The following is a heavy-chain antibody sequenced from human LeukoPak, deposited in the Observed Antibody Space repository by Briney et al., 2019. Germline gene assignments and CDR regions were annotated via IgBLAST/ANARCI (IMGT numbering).Heavy chain of an antibody. V-gene: IGHV3-23*01. CDR1: GFTFGTYG. CDR2: IRGSDGRT. J-gene: IGHJ4*02. Sequence: GGSLRLSCAASGFTFGTYGMTWVRQAPGKGLEWVSGIRGSDGRTYYADSVKGRFTISKDNSKNTLYLQMNSLRAEDTAVYYCAKGGWLDCWGRGTLVTVSS. CDR3: AKGGWLDC.